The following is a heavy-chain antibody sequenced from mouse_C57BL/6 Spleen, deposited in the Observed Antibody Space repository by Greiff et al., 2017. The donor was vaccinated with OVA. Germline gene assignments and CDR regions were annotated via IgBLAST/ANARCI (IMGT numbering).Heavy chain of an antibody. CDR3: TRLDGNYWYFDV. Sequence: EVKLVESGGGLVQPGGSMKLSCAASGFTFSDAWMDWVRQSPEKGLEWVAEIRNKANNHATYYAESVKGRFTISRDDSKSSVYLQMNSLRAEDTGIYYCTRLDGNYWYFDVWGTGTTVTVSS. CDR1: GFTFSDAW. CDR2: IRNKANNHAT. J-gene: IGHJ1*03. V-gene: IGHV6-6*01. D-gene: IGHD2-1*01.